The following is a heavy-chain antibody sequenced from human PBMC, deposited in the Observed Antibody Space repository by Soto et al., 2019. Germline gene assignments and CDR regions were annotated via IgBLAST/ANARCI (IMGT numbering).Heavy chain of an antibody. CDR2: ISAYNGNT. Sequence: AASVNVSCKASGYTFTSYGISWVRQAPGQGLEWMGWISAYNGNTNYAQKLQGRVTMTTDTSTSTAYMELRSLRSDDTAVYYCARSRGLYYDFWSGYPIYGMDVWGQGTKVTVSS. V-gene: IGHV1-18*01. CDR3: ARSRGLYYDFWSGYPIYGMDV. J-gene: IGHJ6*02. D-gene: IGHD3-3*01. CDR1: GYTFTSYG.